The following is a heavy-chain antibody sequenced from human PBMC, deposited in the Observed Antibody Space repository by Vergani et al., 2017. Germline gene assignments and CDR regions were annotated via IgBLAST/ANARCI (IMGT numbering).Heavy chain of an antibody. V-gene: IGHV4-39*01. D-gene: IGHD2-2*02. CDR2: IRYSGPT. J-gene: IGHJ3*02. Sequence: QLQLQESGPGLVEPSETLSLTCTVSGASISSNSYYWGWVRQSPGNGLEWVGSIRYSGPTYYNLPLQSRTTISLDTSKNQFSLKLSSVTAADTAVYYCARGPKRGYCSSTSCYTPIGAFDIWGQGTMVTVSS. CDR1: GASISSNSYY. CDR3: ARGPKRGYCSSTSCYTPIGAFDI.